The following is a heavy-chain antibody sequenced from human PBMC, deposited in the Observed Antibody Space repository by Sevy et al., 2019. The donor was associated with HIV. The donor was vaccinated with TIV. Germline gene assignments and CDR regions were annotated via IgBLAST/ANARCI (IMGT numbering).Heavy chain of an antibody. CDR2: INRDGSTK. J-gene: IGHJ4*02. D-gene: IGHD6-19*01. Sequence: GGSLRLSCAASGFTFSSYWMTWVRQAPGKGLEWVANINRDGSTKNYVDFVKGRFTISRDNAKNSLYLEMNSLRAEDTAVYYCARDDRPSGWLFDFWGQGTLVTVSS. CDR1: GFTFSSYW. CDR3: ARDDRPSGWLFDF. V-gene: IGHV3-7*01.